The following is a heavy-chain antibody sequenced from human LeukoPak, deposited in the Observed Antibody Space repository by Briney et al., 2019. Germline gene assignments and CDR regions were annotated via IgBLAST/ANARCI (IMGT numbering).Heavy chain of an antibody. V-gene: IGHV4-39*01. CDR2: VYYSGST. CDR1: GGSISNSSYY. Sequence: SETLSLTCTVSGGSISNSSYYRGWIRQPLGKGLEWIGSVYYSGSTYPNPSLKSRVTISIDTSKNQFSLNLSSVTAADTAVYYCARLKSGVGWFDPWGQGTLVTVSS. J-gene: IGHJ5*02. CDR3: ARLKSGVGWFDP. D-gene: IGHD1-26*01.